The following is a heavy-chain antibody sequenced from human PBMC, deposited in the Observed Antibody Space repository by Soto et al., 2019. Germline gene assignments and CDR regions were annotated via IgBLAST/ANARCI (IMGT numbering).Heavy chain of an antibody. Sequence: LRLSFAASGFSFGSYDMSWVRQTPGKGLEWVSAISDNGGGTYHAESVQGRFTISRDNSKNTLTLQMDSLRVDDTAIYYCVRGGTKFSDWGQGTLVTVSS. CDR2: ISDNGGGT. J-gene: IGHJ4*02. CDR3: VRGGTKFSD. CDR1: GFSFGSYD. V-gene: IGHV3-23*01. D-gene: IGHD1-7*01.